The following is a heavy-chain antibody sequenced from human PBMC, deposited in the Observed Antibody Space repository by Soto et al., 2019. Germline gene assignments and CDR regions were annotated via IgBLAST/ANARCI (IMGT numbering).Heavy chain of an antibody. Sequence: PSETLSLTCAVSGDSINSNNWWSWVRQPPGKGLEWIGEIYHSGSTNYNPSLKSRVTLSRDNSRNQFSLILSSVTAADTAVYYCAFPSTNDFDYWGQGTLVPVYS. J-gene: IGHJ4*02. CDR3: AFPSTNDFDY. V-gene: IGHV4-4*02. D-gene: IGHD1-1*01. CDR2: IYHSGST. CDR1: GDSINSNNW.